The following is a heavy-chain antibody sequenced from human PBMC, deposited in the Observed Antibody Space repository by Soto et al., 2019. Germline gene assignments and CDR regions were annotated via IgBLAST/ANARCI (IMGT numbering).Heavy chain of an antibody. CDR1: GGSINTFY. CDR2: IFSSGST. CDR3: AREGSYSAYNFAHGIQLWDFDF. V-gene: IGHV4-4*07. D-gene: IGHD5-12*01. J-gene: IGHJ4*02. Sequence: SETLSLTCTVSGGSINTFYWSWVRQPAGKGLEWIGRIFSSGSTSFNPSLESRVAMSVDTSKNHFSLNLSSVTAADMAVYYCAREGSYSAYNFAHGIQLWDFDFWGQGALVTVSS.